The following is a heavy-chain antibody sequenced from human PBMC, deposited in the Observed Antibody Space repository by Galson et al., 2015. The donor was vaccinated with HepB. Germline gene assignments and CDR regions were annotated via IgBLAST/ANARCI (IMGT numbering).Heavy chain of an antibody. J-gene: IGHJ3*02. CDR1: GFTFSSYA. Sequence: SLRLSCAASGFTFSSYAMSWVRQAPGKGLEWVSAISGSGGSTYYADSVKGRFTISRDNSKNTLYLQMNSLRAEDTAVYYCAKDTTAGWLQFWHDAFDIWGQGTMVTVSS. CDR3: AKDTTAGWLQFWHDAFDI. CDR2: ISGSGGST. V-gene: IGHV3-23*01. D-gene: IGHD5-24*01.